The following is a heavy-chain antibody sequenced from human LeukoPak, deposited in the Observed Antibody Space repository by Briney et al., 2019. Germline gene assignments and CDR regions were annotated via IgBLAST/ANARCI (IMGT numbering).Heavy chain of an antibody. Sequence: GGSLRLSCAASGFTFSSYAMSWVRQAPGKGLEWVSTISGSGGNTYYADSVKGRFTISRDNSKNALYLQMNSLRAEDTAVYYCAKGSGSYFAYFDYWGQGTLVTVSS. CDR1: GFTFSSYA. CDR3: AKGSGSYFAYFDY. CDR2: ISGSGGNT. V-gene: IGHV3-23*01. J-gene: IGHJ4*02. D-gene: IGHD1-26*01.